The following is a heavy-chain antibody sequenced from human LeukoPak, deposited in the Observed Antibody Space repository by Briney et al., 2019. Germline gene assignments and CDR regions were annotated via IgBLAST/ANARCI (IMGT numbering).Heavy chain of an antibody. D-gene: IGHD2-2*01. CDR3: TTRIQAFVVPAATGSAWFDP. V-gene: IGHV3-15*07. Sequence: PGGSLRLSCAVSGFTLSSYSMNWVRQAPGKGLEWVGRIKSKTDGGTTDYAAPVKGRFTISRDDSKNTLYLQMNSLKTEDTAVYYCTTRIQAFVVPAATGSAWFDPWGQGTLVTVSS. CDR1: GFTLSSYS. CDR2: IKSKTDGGTT. J-gene: IGHJ5*02.